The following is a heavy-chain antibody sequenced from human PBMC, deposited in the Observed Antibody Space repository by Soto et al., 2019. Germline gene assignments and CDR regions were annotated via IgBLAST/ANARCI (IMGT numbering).Heavy chain of an antibody. V-gene: IGHV3-23*01. Sequence: GGSLRLSCAASGVTFSSYAISWVRQAPGKGLXWASXXXGXGXXXFXXXXVKGRFTISRDNSKNTLYLEMNSLRDEDTAVYYCAKNPAIWWFDPWGQGTLVTVSS. J-gene: IGHJ5*02. CDR1: GVTFSSYA. D-gene: IGHD2-2*01. CDR3: AKNPAIWWFDP. CDR2: XXGXGXXX.